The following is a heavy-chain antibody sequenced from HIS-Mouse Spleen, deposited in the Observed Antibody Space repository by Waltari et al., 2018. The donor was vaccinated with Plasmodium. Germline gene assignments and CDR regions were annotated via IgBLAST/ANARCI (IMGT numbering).Heavy chain of an antibody. Sequence: EVQLVESGGGLVQPGGSLRLSCAASGFTFSSYWMHWVRQAPGKGRVWVSRINSDGKSTSYADSVKGRVTISRDNAKNTLYLQMNRLRAEDTAVYYCARDKPSNYGYFDYWGQGTLVTVSS. CDR3: ARDKPSNYGYFDY. D-gene: IGHD4-4*01. V-gene: IGHV3-74*01. CDR2: INSDGKST. CDR1: GFTFSSYW. J-gene: IGHJ4*02.